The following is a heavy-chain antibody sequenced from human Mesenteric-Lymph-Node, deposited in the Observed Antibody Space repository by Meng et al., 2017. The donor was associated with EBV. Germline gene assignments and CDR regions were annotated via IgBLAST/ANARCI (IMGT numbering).Heavy chain of an antibody. Sequence: HPQLQESGSGLVRPSQTLSLTCAVSGGSILSGGYSWSWIRQAPGKGLEWIGFIYHSGTTYLNPSLRSRVNLSVDTSKNQFSLNLRSVSAADTAIYYCARSAGGDYFDYWGQGTLVTVSS. V-gene: IGHV4-30-2*01. CDR1: GGSILSGGYS. CDR3: ARSAGGDYFDY. D-gene: IGHD1-26*01. CDR2: IYHSGTT. J-gene: IGHJ4*02.